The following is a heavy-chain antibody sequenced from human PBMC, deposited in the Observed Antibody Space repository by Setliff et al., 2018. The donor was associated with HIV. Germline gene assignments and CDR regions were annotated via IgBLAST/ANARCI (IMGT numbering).Heavy chain of an antibody. Sequence: GGSMRLSCAVSGFTFEDYGMSWVRQAPGKGLGWVSGINWNGGSTGYVDSVKGRFTISRDNAKNSLYLQMNSLRAEDMALYYCVRDKWLAAAGGYAMDVWGQGTTVTVSS. CDR1: GFTFEDYG. CDR2: INWNGGST. CDR3: VRDKWLAAAGGYAMDV. V-gene: IGHV3-20*04. D-gene: IGHD6-13*01. J-gene: IGHJ6*02.